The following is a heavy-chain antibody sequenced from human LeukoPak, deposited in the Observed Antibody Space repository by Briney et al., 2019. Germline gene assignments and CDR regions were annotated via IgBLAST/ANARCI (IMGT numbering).Heavy chain of an antibody. D-gene: IGHD1-20*01. Sequence: KPGGSLRLSCAASGFTFTNAWMNWVRQAPGKGLEWVGRIKSKADGETIDYAAPVKGRFTFSRDDSKNMLNLQMNSLKSEDTAVYYCSTLTSRGLSDSWGQGTLVTVSS. V-gene: IGHV3-15*07. CDR3: STLTSRGLSDS. J-gene: IGHJ4*02. CDR1: GFTFTNAW. CDR2: IKSKADGETI.